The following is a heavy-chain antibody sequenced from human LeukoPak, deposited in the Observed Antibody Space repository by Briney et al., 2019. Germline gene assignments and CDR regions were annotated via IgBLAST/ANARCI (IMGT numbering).Heavy chain of an antibody. D-gene: IGHD3-10*01. CDR2: INWNGGST. Sequence: GGSLRLSCAASGFTFDDYGMSWVRQAPGKGLEWVSGINWNGGSTGYADSVKGRFTISRDNAKNSQYLQMNSLRAEDTALYYCARVYYYGSGSYLDYWGQGTLVTVSS. V-gene: IGHV3-20*04. CDR1: GFTFDDYG. CDR3: ARVYYYGSGSYLDY. J-gene: IGHJ4*02.